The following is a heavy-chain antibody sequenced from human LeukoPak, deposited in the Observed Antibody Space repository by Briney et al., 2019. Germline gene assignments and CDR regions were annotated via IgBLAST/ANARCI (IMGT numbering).Heavy chain of an antibody. D-gene: IGHD3-16*02. J-gene: IGHJ4*02. CDR2: ISGSGGST. Sequence: SGGSLRLSCAASGFTFSSYAMSWVRQAPGKGLEWVSAISGSGGSTYYADSVKGRFTISRDNSKNTLYLQMNSLRAEDTAVYYCARVMYYDYVWGSYPYYWGQGTLVTVSS. CDR3: ARVMYYDYVWGSYPYY. V-gene: IGHV3-23*01. CDR1: GFTFSSYA.